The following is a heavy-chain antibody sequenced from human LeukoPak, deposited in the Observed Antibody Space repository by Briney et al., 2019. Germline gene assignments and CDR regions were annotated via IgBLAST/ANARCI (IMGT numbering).Heavy chain of an antibody. Sequence: SETLSLTCAVYGGSFSGYYWSWIRQPPGKGLEWIGEINHSGSTNYNPSVKGRVTISVDTSKHQFSLKLSSVTAADTAVYYCARSGHFLTVRSWDYWGQGTLVTVSS. CDR3: ARSGHFLTVRSWDY. V-gene: IGHV4-34*01. CDR1: GGSFSGYY. J-gene: IGHJ4*02. CDR2: INHSGST. D-gene: IGHD2/OR15-2a*01.